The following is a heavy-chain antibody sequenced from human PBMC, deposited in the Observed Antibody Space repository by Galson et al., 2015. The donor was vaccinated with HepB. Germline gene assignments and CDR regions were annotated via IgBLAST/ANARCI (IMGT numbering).Heavy chain of an antibody. CDR3: AKDAQSPLRYFDWTQSKAFDI. CDR1: GFTFSSYG. V-gene: IGHV3-30*18. CDR2: ISYDGSNK. J-gene: IGHJ3*02. Sequence: SLRLSCAASGFTFSSYGMHWVRQAPGKGLEWVAVISYDGSNKYYADSVKGRFTISRDNSKNTLYLQMNSLRAEDTAVYYCAKDAQSPLRYFDWTQSKAFDIWGQGTMVTVSS. D-gene: IGHD3-9*01.